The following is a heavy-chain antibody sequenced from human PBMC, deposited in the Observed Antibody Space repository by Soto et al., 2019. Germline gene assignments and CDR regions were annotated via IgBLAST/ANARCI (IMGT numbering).Heavy chain of an antibody. Sequence: PXXTLSLPFTVSGGSISSYYWRWILQPPGKGLEWIGYIYYSGSTNYNPSLKSRVTISVDTSKNQFSLKLSSVTAADTAVYYCARQATVTTYAFDIWGQGTMVTVSS. D-gene: IGHD4-17*01. CDR2: IYYSGST. J-gene: IGHJ3*02. CDR1: GGSISSYY. CDR3: ARQATVTTYAFDI. V-gene: IGHV4-59*08.